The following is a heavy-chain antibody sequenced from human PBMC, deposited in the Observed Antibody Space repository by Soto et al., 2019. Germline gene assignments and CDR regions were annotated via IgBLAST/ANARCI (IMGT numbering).Heavy chain of an antibody. CDR2: ISYDGKNK. CDR1: GFTFSTSG. V-gene: IGHV3-30*18. J-gene: IGHJ6*02. Sequence: QVQLVESGGGVVQPGRSLRLSFAASGFTFSTSGMHWVRQAPGKGLEWVAVISYDGKNKYYAQSAMGRLTISRDNSKNTLYLQVNSLRVEDTAVYYCAKGQHCSSTSCYFYYYGMDVWGQGTTVAVSS. D-gene: IGHD2-2*01. CDR3: AKGQHCSSTSCYFYYYGMDV.